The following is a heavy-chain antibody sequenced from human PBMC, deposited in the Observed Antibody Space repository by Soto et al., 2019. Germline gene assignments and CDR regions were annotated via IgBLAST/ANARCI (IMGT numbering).Heavy chain of an antibody. CDR3: SKRPRDYYFEY. V-gene: IGHV3-23*01. Sequence: EVQLLESGGSLVQPGGSLRLSCAASGFTFSNFAMNWVRQAPGKGLEWVSTVSGSGDTTYYADSVKGRFTISRDNSKNTLYLQMNSLRADDTAIYYCSKRPRDYYFEYWGQGTLVTVSS. CDR1: GFTFSNFA. J-gene: IGHJ4*02. D-gene: IGHD3-10*01. CDR2: VSGSGDTT.